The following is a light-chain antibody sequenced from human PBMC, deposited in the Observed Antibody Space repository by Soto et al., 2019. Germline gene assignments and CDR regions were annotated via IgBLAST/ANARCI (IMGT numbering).Light chain of an antibody. CDR3: LQHNSYPLT. Sequence: DIQMTQSPSSLSASVGDRVTITCRASQGIRKDLGWYQQKPGKAPQRLIYAVSSLHSGVPSRFSGSGSGTEITLTISSLQPEDSATYYCLQHNSYPLTSGGGTKVEIK. J-gene: IGKJ4*01. V-gene: IGKV1-17*01. CDR2: AVS. CDR1: QGIRKD.